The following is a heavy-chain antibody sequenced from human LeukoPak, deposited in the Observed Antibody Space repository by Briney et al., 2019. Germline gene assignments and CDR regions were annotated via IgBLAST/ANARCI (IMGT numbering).Heavy chain of an antibody. D-gene: IGHD1-7*01. V-gene: IGHV3-30-3*01. CDR2: ISYDGSNK. CDR3: VRDRNYFEALQRSY. J-gene: IGHJ4*02. CDR1: GFTFSGYP. Sequence: GKSLRLSCAASGFTFSGYPIHWVRQAPGKGLEWVAVISYDGSNKYYADSVKGRFTISRDNSKNTLYLQMNSLRVEDTAVYFCVRDRNYFEALQRSYWGQGTLVTVSS.